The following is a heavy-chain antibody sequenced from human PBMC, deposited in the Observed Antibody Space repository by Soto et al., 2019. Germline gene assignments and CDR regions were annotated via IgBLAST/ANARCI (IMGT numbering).Heavy chain of an antibody. CDR1: GFIFENFG. D-gene: IGHD5-18*01. CDR3: ASRQWLYGMDV. J-gene: IGHJ6*02. Sequence: GGSLRLSCAASGFIFENFGMSWVRQAPGKGLEWVSYISSSSSYTNYADSVKGRFTISRDNAKNSLYLQMNSLRAEDTAVYYCASRQWLYGMDVWGQGTTVTVSS. CDR2: ISSSSSYT. V-gene: IGHV3-11*06.